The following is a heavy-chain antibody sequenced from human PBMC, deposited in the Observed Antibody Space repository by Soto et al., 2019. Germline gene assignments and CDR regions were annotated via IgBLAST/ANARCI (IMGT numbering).Heavy chain of an antibody. CDR1: GDSISSDDYY. D-gene: IGHD4-17*01. V-gene: IGHV4-30-4*01. Sequence: QVQLQESGPGLVKPSQTLSLTCTVSGDSISSDDYYWSWIRQPPGKGLEWIGHIYYTGSTYYNPSLKSRLTMSIDTSQNHFSLHLTSVIAADSASYFFARATTVTSSFFFYGLDVWGQGTTVTVSS. CDR3: ARATTVTSSFFFYGLDV. CDR2: IYYTGST. J-gene: IGHJ6*02.